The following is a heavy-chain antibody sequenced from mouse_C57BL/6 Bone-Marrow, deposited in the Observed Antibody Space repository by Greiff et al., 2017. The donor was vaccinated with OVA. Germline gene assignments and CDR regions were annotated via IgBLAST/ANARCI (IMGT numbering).Heavy chain of an antibody. CDR2: IYPRSGNT. CDR1: GYTFTSYG. Sequence: QVQLQQSGAELARPGASVKLSCKASGYTFTSYGISWVKQRTGQGLEWIGEIYPRSGNTYYNEKFKGKATLTADKSSSTAYMELRSLTSEDSAVYFCVYSSSYLAWFAYWGQGTLVTVSA. V-gene: IGHV1-81*01. J-gene: IGHJ3*01. CDR3: VYSSSYLAWFAY. D-gene: IGHD1-1*01.